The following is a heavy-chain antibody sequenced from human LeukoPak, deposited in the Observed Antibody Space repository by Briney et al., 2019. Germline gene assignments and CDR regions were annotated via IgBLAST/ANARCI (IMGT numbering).Heavy chain of an antibody. J-gene: IGHJ4*02. D-gene: IGHD3-22*01. CDR3: AKATVYYYDSSGYPGYYFDY. Sequence: GGSLRLSCAASGFTFSSYAMSCVRQAPGKGLEWVSAISGSGVGTYYADSVKGRFTISRDNSKNTLYLQMNSLRAEDTAVYYCAKATVYYYDSSGYPGYYFDYWGQGTLVTVSS. CDR1: GFTFSSYA. CDR2: ISGSGVGT. V-gene: IGHV3-23*01.